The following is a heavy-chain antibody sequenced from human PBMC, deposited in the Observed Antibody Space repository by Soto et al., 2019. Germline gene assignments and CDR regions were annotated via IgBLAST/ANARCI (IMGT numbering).Heavy chain of an antibody. Sequence: PSETLSLTCTVSGGSISSYYWSWIRQPPGKGLEWIGYIYYSGSTNYNPSLKSRVTISVDTSKNQFSLKLSSVTAADTAVYYCARLVMATYAFDIWGQGTMVTVSS. CDR3: ARLVMATYAFDI. D-gene: IGHD2-21*01. CDR2: IYYSGST. CDR1: GGSISSYY. V-gene: IGHV4-59*08. J-gene: IGHJ3*02.